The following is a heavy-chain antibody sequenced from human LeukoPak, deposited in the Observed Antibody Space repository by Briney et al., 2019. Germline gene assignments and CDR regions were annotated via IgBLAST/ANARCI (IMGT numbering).Heavy chain of an antibody. Sequence: GGSLRLSCAASGFTFSSYAMSWVRQAPGKGLEWVSAISGSGGSTYYADSVKGRFTISRDNSKNTLYLQMNSLRAEDTAVYYCARVLRYFDWLFVFDSWGLGTLVTVSS. CDR1: GFTFSSYA. V-gene: IGHV3-23*01. D-gene: IGHD3-9*01. J-gene: IGHJ4*02. CDR2: ISGSGGST. CDR3: ARVLRYFDWLFVFDS.